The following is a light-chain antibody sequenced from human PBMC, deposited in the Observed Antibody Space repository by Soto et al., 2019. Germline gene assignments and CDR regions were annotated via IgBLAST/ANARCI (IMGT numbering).Light chain of an antibody. CDR3: QQYSTFWT. Sequence: DIQLTQSPSTLSASVGDRVTITCRASQSITNWLAWYQQKPGKAPKVLIHMASSLKSGVPSRFSGSGSGTEFTLTITSLQPDDSTTYYCQQYSTFWTFGQGTRVEVK. CDR1: QSITNW. V-gene: IGKV1-5*03. J-gene: IGKJ1*01. CDR2: MAS.